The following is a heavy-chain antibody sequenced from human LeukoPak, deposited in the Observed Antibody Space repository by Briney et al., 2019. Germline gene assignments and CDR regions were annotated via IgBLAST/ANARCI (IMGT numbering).Heavy chain of an antibody. V-gene: IGHV3-11*04. CDR1: GFTFSDYY. Sequence: PGGSLRLSCAASGFTFSDYYVSWIRQAPGKGLEWVSYISSSGSTIYYADSVKGRFTISRDNAKNSLYLQMNSLRAEDTAVYYRARDHYYDFWSGYDYWGQGTLVTVSS. CDR3: ARDHYYDFWSGYDY. J-gene: IGHJ4*02. CDR2: ISSSGSTI. D-gene: IGHD3-3*01.